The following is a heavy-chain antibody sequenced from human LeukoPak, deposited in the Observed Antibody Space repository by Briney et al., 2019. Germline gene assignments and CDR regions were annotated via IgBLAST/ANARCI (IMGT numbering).Heavy chain of an antibody. CDR2: IYPGDSDT. D-gene: IGHD4-23*01. V-gene: IGHV5-51*01. CDR1: GYSFTSYW. Sequence: GAALQISCKCSGYSFTSYWIGWLRQMPGKGLEWMGIIYPGDSDTRYSPSFQGQVTISADNSISIAYLQWSRLKAWDTAMYYCATIYGGNSEYFQHWGQGTLVTVSS. J-gene: IGHJ1*01. CDR3: ATIYGGNSEYFQH.